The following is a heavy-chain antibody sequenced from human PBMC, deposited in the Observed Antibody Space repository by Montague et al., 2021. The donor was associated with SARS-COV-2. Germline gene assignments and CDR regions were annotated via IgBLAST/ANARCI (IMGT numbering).Heavy chain of an antibody. D-gene: IGHD3-9*01. Sequence: PALVKATQTLTLTCTFSGFSLSTSGMRASWIRQPPGKALEWLARIDWDDDKFYSTSLKTRLTISKDTSKNQVVLTMTNMDPADTATYYCARSYYDILTAYYTPFDYWGQGTLVTVSS. J-gene: IGHJ4*02. CDR2: IDWDDDK. CDR3: ARSYYDILTAYYTPFDY. V-gene: IGHV2-70*04. CDR1: GFSLSTSGMR.